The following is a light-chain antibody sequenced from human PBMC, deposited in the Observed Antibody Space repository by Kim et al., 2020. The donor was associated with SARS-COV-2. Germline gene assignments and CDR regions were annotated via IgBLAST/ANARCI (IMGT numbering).Light chain of an antibody. CDR2: DVS. CDR1: SSDVGGYNY. J-gene: IGLJ1*01. V-gene: IGLV2-14*03. Sequence: QSALTQPASVSGSPGQSITISCTGTSSDVGGYNYVAWYQQHPGKAPKLMIYDVSNRPSGVSNRFSGSKSGNAASLTISGLQAEDEADYYCSSYKSSSTRDYVFGTGTKVTVL. CDR3: SSYKSSSTRDYV.